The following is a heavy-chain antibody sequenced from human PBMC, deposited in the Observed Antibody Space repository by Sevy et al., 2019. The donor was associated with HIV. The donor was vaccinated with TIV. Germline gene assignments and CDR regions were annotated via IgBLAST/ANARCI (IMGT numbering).Heavy chain of an antibody. CDR2: INTITNYI. V-gene: IGHV3-21*01. CDR1: GFTFSPYT. J-gene: IGHJ6*02. D-gene: IGHD6-25*01. Sequence: GGSLRLSCAASGFTFSPYTMNWVRQAPGKGLEWVSSINTITNYIYYADSVKGRFTMSSDKAKNSLSLQMNSLRVDDTAVYYCTRMGGLTDYGMDVWGQGTTVTVSS. CDR3: TRMGGLTDYGMDV.